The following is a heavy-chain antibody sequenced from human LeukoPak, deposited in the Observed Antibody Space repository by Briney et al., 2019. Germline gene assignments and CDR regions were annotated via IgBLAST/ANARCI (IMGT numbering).Heavy chain of an antibody. CDR1: GFTFSSYV. CDR3: ARDYDKDY. Sequence: GGSLRLSCAASGFTFSSYVMTWVRQAPGKGLEWVSSISVGDRSTYYADSVKGRFTISRDNARNTLYLQMNSLRAEDTALYYCARDYDKDYWGQGTPVTVSS. J-gene: IGHJ4*02. D-gene: IGHD3-22*01. V-gene: IGHV3-23*01. CDR2: ISVGDRST.